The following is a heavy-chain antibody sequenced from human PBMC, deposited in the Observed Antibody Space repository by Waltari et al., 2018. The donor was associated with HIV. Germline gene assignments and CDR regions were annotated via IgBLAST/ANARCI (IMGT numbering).Heavy chain of an antibody. D-gene: IGHD2-2*01. J-gene: IGHJ4*02. CDR3: ARALGRGYCSSTSCFFDY. CDR2: MNPNTGNT. CDR1: GYTFTSYD. Sequence: QVQLVQSGAEVKKPGASVKVSCKASGYTFTSYDINWVRQATGQGLEWNGWMNPNTGNTGYAQKFQGRVTMTRDTSISTAYMELSSLRSDDTAVYYCARALGRGYCSSTSCFFDYWGQGPLVTVSS. V-gene: IGHV1-8*01.